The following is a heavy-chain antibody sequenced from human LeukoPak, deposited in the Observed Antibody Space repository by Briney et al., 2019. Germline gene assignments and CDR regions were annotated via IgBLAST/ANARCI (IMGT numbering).Heavy chain of an antibody. J-gene: IGHJ4*02. Sequence: GASVKVSCKASGYTFTSYGISWVRQAPGQGLEWMGGIIPIFGTANYAQKFQGRVTITVDKSTSTAYMELSSLRSEDTDVYYCASYIAAAGDYWGQGTLVTVSS. CDR3: ASYIAAAGDY. CDR2: IIPIFGTA. CDR1: GYTFTSYG. V-gene: IGHV1-69*06. D-gene: IGHD6-13*01.